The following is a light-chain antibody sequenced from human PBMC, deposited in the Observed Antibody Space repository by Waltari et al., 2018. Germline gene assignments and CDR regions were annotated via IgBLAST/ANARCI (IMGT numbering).Light chain of an antibody. CDR1: DIGRKT. CDR2: YDS. J-gene: IGLJ3*02. Sequence: SYVLTQPPSVSVAPGKTARINCGGNDIGRKTVHWYQQRPGRAPLLVIYYDSDRPSGIPERLSGSKSGNTATLTISRVEVGDEADYYCQVWDRGAHWVFGGGTKLTVL. V-gene: IGLV3-21*04. CDR3: QVWDRGAHWV.